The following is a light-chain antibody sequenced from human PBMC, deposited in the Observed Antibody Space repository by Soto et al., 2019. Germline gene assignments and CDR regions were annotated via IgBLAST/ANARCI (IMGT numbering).Light chain of an antibody. V-gene: IGKV3-11*01. J-gene: IGKJ5*01. CDR1: QSVDSY. CDR3: QQCSFWHRIT. Sequence: EVVLTQAPGTLPVSPGERATLSSRASQSVDSYLAWYQQKPGQATRLIIYDASNRANGIPARFSGSGSGTDFTLTLSSLEPEDFAFYYCQQCSFWHRITFGQGTRLEI. CDR2: DAS.